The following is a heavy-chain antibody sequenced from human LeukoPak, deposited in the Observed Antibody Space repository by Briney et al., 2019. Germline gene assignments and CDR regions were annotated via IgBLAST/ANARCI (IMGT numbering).Heavy chain of an antibody. V-gene: IGHV3-7*01. D-gene: IGHD5-12*01. CDR2: INQDGSQT. J-gene: IGHJ4*02. CDR1: GFAFSDYW. Sequence: PGGSLRLPCTASGFAFSDYWMSWVRQAPGKGLEWLANINQDGSQTSYVDSVRGRFTVSRDNAKNSLYLQMNSLRADDTAVYYCARDSSPRYSGYDWVFWGRGTLVTVSS. CDR3: ARDSSPRYSGYDWVF.